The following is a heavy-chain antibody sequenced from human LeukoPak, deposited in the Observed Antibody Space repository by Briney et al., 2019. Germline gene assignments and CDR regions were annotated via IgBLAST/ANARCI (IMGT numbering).Heavy chain of an antibody. Sequence: SETLSLTCTVSGGSISSYYWSWIRQPPGKGLEWIGYIYYSGSTNYNPSLKSRVTISVDTSKNQFSLKLSSVTAADTAVYYCARLPYDSSGYYYSAFDIWGQGTMVTVSS. V-gene: IGHV4-59*12. J-gene: IGHJ3*02. CDR1: GGSISSYY. D-gene: IGHD3-22*01. CDR3: ARLPYDSSGYYYSAFDI. CDR2: IYYSGST.